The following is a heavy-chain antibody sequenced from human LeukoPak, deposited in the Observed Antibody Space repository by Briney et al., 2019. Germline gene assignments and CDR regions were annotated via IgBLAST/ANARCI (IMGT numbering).Heavy chain of an antibody. CDR1: GESHSRFY. Sequence: SETLSLTCAVPGESHSRFYWSWIRQSPGRGLEWIGEINHSGSPNYNPSLKSRVTISLDTSKNQFSLRVPSVTAADTAFYFCASSLTGYSSSWFLAYWGPGTLVTVSS. CDR2: INHSGSP. J-gene: IGHJ4*02. V-gene: IGHV4-34*01. CDR3: ASSLTGYSSSWFLAY. D-gene: IGHD6-13*01.